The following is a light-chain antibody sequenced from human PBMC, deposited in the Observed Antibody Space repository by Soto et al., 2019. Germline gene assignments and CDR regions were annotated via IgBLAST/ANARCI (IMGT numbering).Light chain of an antibody. J-gene: IGKJ1*01. CDR3: QQYKSYSPWT. Sequence: DIQMTQSPSTLSASVGDRVTITCRDSQSISSWLAWYQQTPGRAPKLLIYDAYSLESGVPSRFSRSVCGTEFTLTISSLQPADFATYYCQQYKSYSPWTCGQGTKVDIK. CDR2: DAY. CDR1: QSISSW. V-gene: IGKV1-5*01.